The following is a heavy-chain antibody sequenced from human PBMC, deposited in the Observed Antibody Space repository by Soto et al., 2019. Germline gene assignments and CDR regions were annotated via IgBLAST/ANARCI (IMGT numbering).Heavy chain of an antibody. Sequence: PGGSLRLSCTASGFTFGDYAVSWFRQAPGKGLERVGFIRSKAYGGTTEYAASVKGRFTISRDDSKSIAYLQMNSLKTEDTAVYYCTRGLRYFGWLLPPDYWGQGTLVTVSS. V-gene: IGHV3-49*03. J-gene: IGHJ4*02. CDR1: GFTFGDYA. D-gene: IGHD3-9*01. CDR3: TRGLRYFGWLLPPDY. CDR2: IRSKAYGGTT.